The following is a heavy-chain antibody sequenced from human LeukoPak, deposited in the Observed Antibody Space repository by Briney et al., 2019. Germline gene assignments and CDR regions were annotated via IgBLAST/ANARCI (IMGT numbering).Heavy chain of an antibody. V-gene: IGHV4-4*02. CDR1: GGSIISGNW. CDR3: ASSDGLPPRSDSSYDVFDY. Sequence: SETLSLTCAVSGGSIISGNWWSWVRQPPGKGLEWIGEIYHSGRANYNPSLKSRVTISLDKSKNQFSLNLSSVAAADTALYYCASSDGLPPRSDSSYDVFDYWGQGTLVTVSS. J-gene: IGHJ4*02. CDR2: IYHSGRA. D-gene: IGHD5-12*01.